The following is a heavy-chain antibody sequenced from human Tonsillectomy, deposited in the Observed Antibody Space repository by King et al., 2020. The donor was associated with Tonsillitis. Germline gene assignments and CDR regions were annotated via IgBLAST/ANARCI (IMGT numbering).Heavy chain of an antibody. V-gene: IGHV3-48*01. CDR2: ISSSSSTI. D-gene: IGHD6-19*01. J-gene: IGHJ3*02. CDR3: ARDRSSGWPGVPDI. CDR1: GFTFSNYH. Sequence: VQLVESGGGLVQPGGSLRLSCIVSGFTFSNYHMNWVRQTQGKGLEWISYISSSSSTIYYADSVEGRFTISRDNAKSSLFLQMNNLIVDDTAVYYCARDRSSGWPGVPDIWGQGTMVIVSP.